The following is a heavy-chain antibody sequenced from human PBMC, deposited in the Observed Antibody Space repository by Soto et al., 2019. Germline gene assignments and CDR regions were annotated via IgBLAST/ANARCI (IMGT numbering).Heavy chain of an antibody. J-gene: IGHJ4*02. D-gene: IGHD3-22*01. Sequence: GESLKISCKGSGYNFTNYWIGWVRQMPGKGLEWMGIIYPVDSDSRYSSSFQGQVTISAAKSIRTAYLQWSSLKASDTAMYYCASLNPRRGNYYHSSGYNYYFDYWRQGTLVTVSS. V-gene: IGHV5-51*01. CDR2: IYPVDSDS. CDR1: GYNFTNYW. CDR3: ASLNPRRGNYYHSSGYNYYFDY.